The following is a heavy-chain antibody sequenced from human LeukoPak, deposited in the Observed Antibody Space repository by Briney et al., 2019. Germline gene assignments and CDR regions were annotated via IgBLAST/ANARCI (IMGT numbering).Heavy chain of an antibody. CDR2: IYYSGST. J-gene: IGHJ4*02. CDR1: GGSISSSSYS. D-gene: IGHD3-22*01. CDR3: ARHVNHDSSGYYPDY. V-gene: IGHV4-39*01. Sequence: PSETLSLTCTVSGGSISSSSYSWGWIRQPPGKGLEWIGSIYYSGSTYYNPSLKSRVTISVDTSKNQFSLKLSSVTAADTAVYYCARHVNHDSSGYYPDYWGQGTLVTVSS.